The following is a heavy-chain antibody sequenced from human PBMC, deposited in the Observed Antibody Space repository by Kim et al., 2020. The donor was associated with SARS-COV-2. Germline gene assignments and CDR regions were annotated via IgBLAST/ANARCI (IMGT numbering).Heavy chain of an antibody. CDR1: GFTFSSYA. Sequence: GGSLRLSCAASGFTFSSYALHWVRQAPGKGLEWLAVIWSNGISKYYADSVKGRFTISRDNSKEMVYLEMNSLRAEDTAVYYCANERHGDWDYWGQGTLVTVSS. J-gene: IGHJ4*02. CDR2: IWSNGISK. CDR3: ANERHGDWDY. V-gene: IGHV3-33*06. D-gene: IGHD2-21*01.